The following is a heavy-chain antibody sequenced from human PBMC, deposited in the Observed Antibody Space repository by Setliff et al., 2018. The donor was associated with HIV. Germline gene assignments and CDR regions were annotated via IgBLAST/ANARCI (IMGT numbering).Heavy chain of an antibody. D-gene: IGHD1-26*01. CDR3: ARGERGWGFPYYYYYMDV. CDR1: GGSISSSSYY. V-gene: IGHV4-39*07. Sequence: TSETLSLTCTVSGGSISSSSYYWGWIRQSPGKGLEWIASIRSDGSPYYNPSLKSRVTISVDTSKNQFSLKLSSVTAADTAVYYCARGERGWGFPYYYYYMDVWGKGTTVTVSS. J-gene: IGHJ6*03. CDR2: IRSDGSP.